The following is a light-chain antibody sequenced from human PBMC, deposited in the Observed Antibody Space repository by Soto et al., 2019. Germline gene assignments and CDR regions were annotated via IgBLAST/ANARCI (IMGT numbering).Light chain of an antibody. CDR1: QSVLYSSHNRNY. V-gene: IGKV4-1*01. CDR3: QQYYSASYT. J-gene: IGKJ2*01. CDR2: WAS. Sequence: DIVMTQSPDSLAVSLGERATINCKSSQSVLYSSHNRNYLVWYQQKPGQHPKLLIYWASTRESGVPDRFGGSGSGTDFSLTISSLQAEDVAVYYCQQYYSASYTFGQGTKLEIK.